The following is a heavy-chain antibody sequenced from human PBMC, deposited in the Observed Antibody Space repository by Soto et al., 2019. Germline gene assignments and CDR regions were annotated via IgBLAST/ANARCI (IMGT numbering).Heavy chain of an antibody. CDR3: AKEKGRGYCSSTSCYRDYYGMDV. CDR1: GFTFSSYA. D-gene: IGHD2-2*02. V-gene: IGHV3-23*01. J-gene: IGHJ6*02. Sequence: GGSLRLSCAASGFTFSSYAMSWVRQAPGKGLEWVSAISGSGGSTYYADSVKGRFTISRDNSKNTLYLQMNSLRAEDTAVYYCAKEKGRGYCSSTSCYRDYYGMDVWGQGTTVTVSS. CDR2: ISGSGGST.